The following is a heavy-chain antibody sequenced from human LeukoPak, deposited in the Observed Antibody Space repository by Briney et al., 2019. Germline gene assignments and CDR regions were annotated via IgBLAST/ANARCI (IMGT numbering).Heavy chain of an antibody. V-gene: IGHV4-4*07. Sequence: SETLSLTCTVSGGSISSYYWSWIRQPAGKGLEWIGRIYTSGSTNYNPSLKSRVTISVDTSKNQFSLKLSSVTAADTAVYYCARGRAAAGLYYYYYYGMDVWGQGTTVTVSS. CDR1: GGSISSYY. CDR2: IYTSGST. D-gene: IGHD6-13*01. CDR3: ARGRAAAGLYYYYYYGMDV. J-gene: IGHJ6*02.